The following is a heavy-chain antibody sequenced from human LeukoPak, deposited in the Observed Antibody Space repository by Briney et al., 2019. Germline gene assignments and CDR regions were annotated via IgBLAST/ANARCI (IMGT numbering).Heavy chain of an antibody. V-gene: IGHV3-13*01. J-gene: IGHJ2*01. CDR1: GFTFSSYD. CDR3: VREPSYTGTWWYPDL. CDR2: IDPVGNT. Sequence: GGSLRLSCVASGFTFSSYDMHWVRQATGKGLEWISAIDPVGNTWYSDSVKGRFTISRENAKSSLFPQMNSLRAADTAVYYGVREPSYTGTWWYPDLWGRGTLVTVSS. D-gene: IGHD1-14*01.